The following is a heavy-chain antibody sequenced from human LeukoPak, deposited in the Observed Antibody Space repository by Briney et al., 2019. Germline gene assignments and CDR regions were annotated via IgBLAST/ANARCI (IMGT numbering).Heavy chain of an antibody. V-gene: IGHV4-34*01. D-gene: IGHD1-26*01. Sequence: PSETLSLTCAVYGGSFSGYYWSWIRQPPGKGLEWIGEINHSGSTNYNPSLKSRVTISVDTSKNQFSLKLSSVTAADTAVYYCARFNGSLRATTGYYYGMDVWGQGTTVTVSS. CDR2: INHSGST. CDR3: ARFNGSLRATTGYYYGMDV. J-gene: IGHJ6*02. CDR1: GGSFSGYY.